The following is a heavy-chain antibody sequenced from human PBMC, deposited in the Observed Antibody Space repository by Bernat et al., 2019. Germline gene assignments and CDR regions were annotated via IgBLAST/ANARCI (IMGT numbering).Heavy chain of an antibody. CDR3: TIKYLYDY. D-gene: IGHD2-2*01. CDR2: IRSKANSCAT. V-gene: IGHV3-73*02. J-gene: IGHJ4*02. Sequence: EVQLVESGGGLVQPGGSLKLSCAASGFTFSGSAMHWVRQASGKGLEWVGRIRSKANSCATEYAASVKGRFTISRDDSKSTAYLQMNSLKTEDTAVYYCTIKYLYDYWGQGTLVTVSS. CDR1: GFTFSGSA.